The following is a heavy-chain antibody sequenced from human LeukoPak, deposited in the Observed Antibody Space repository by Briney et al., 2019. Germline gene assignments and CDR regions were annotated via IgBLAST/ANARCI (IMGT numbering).Heavy chain of an antibody. J-gene: IGHJ6*03. D-gene: IGHD3-3*01. V-gene: IGHV4-59*01. CDR1: GGSISSYY. CDR3: ARAGDYDFWSGYFDYYYMDV. CDR2: IYYSGST. Sequence: PSETLSLTCAVSGGSISSYYWSWIRQPPGKGLEWIGYIYYSGSTNYNPSLKSRVTISVDTSKNQFSLKLSSVTAADTAVYYCARAGDYDFWSGYFDYYYMDVWGKGTTVTVSS.